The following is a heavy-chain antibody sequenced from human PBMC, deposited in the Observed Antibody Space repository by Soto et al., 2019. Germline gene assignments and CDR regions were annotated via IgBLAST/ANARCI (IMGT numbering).Heavy chain of an antibody. CDR2: IIPIFGTI. CDR1: VEFFSNYG. J-gene: IGHJ4*02. Sequence: QAQLVQSGAEVKEPGSSVKVSCKASVEFFSNYGISWVRQAPGQGLEWMGGIIPIFGTISYAEKFQGRVTITADESTNTVDMQLRSLRSADTAVYYCASVFPDGWVEPGVVRGYLDTWGRGTLVTVSS. CDR3: ASVFPDGWVEPGVVRGYLDT. D-gene: IGHD3-10*01. V-gene: IGHV1-69*01.